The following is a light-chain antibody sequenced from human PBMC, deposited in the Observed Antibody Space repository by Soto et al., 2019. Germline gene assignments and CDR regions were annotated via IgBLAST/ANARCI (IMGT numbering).Light chain of an antibody. CDR3: QQYNTYWT. V-gene: IGKV1-5*01. CDR2: DAS. CDR1: QSVSSW. Sequence: DIQMTQSPSTLSASVGDRVTITCRASQSVSSWLAWYQQKPGKAPKLLIYDASSLESGVPSRFSGSRSGTEFTLTISSLQPDDFVTYYCQQYNTYWTFGQGTKVEIK. J-gene: IGKJ1*01.